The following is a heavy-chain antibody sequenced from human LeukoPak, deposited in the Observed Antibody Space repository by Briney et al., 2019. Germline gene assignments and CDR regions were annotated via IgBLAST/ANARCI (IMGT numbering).Heavy chain of an antibody. CDR1: GGSISNSRYY. V-gene: IGHV4-39*01. Sequence: KPSETLSLTCTVSGGSISNSRYYWGWIRQPPGKGLEWIGSIYDSGSTYYNPSLKSRVTISVDTSKNQFSLKLSSVTAADTAVYYCAKLLDFWSGYYLDYWGQGTLVTVSS. CDR2: IYDSGST. D-gene: IGHD3-3*01. CDR3: AKLLDFWSGYYLDY. J-gene: IGHJ4*02.